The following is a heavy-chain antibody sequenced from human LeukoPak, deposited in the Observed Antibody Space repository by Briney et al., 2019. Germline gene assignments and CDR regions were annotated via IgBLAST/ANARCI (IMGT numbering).Heavy chain of an antibody. CDR3: ARDSHGVRGGTNNWFVP. CDR2: INPNSGDT. V-gene: IGHV1-2*02. D-gene: IGHD1-26*01. J-gene: IGHJ5*02. Sequence: GASVKVSVQSILSIVTEYSRHWAARSPGQGLEWMGWINPNSGDTNYAQKFQGRVTMTSDTSITTAYMELRTLRSDDTAVYYCARDSHGVRGGTNNWFVPWGQGTLVSVSS. CDR1: LSIVTEYS.